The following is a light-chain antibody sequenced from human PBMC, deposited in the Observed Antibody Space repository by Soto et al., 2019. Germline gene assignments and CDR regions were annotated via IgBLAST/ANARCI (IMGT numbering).Light chain of an antibody. CDR3: QQYNTYSPWT. CDR1: QSISNW. V-gene: IGKV1-5*01. Sequence: DIQMTQSPSTLSASVGDRVTITCRASQSISNWLAWYQQRPGKAPKLLIYDASTLESGVPSRFSGSGSGTEFTLTISSLQPDDFAYYYCQQYNTYSPWTFGQGTKVEIK. CDR2: DAS. J-gene: IGKJ1*01.